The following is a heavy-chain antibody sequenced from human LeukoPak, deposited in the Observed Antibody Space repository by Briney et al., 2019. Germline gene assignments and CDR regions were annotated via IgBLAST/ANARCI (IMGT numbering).Heavy chain of an antibody. CDR3: ATCRDEFGDYGFTS. V-gene: IGHV4-59*01. CDR1: GDSISNNY. CDR2: IYDSWRT. D-gene: IGHD4-17*01. J-gene: IGHJ5*02. Sequence: SETLSLTCTVSGDSISNNYWSWIRQPPGKGLEWIGYIYDSWRTKYNPSLTSRVTISADTSKNLFSLKLTSVTAADTALYYCATCRDEFGDYGFTSWGQGTLVTV.